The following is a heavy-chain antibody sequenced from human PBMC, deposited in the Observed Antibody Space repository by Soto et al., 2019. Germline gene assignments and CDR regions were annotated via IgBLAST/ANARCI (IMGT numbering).Heavy chain of an antibody. V-gene: IGHV4-31*03. CDR3: ARDFPYDSSGKPGY. CDR1: GGSISSGGYY. CDR2: IYYSGST. D-gene: IGHD3-22*01. J-gene: IGHJ4*02. Sequence: SETLSLTCTVSGGSISSGGYYWSWIRQHPGKGLEWIGYIYYSGSTYYNPSLKSRVTISVDTSKNQFSLKLCSVTAADTAVYYCARDFPYDSSGKPGYWGQGTLVTVSS.